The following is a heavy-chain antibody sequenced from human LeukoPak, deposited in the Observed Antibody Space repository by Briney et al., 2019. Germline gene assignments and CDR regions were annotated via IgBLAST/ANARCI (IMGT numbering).Heavy chain of an antibody. J-gene: IGHJ3*02. D-gene: IGHD3-10*01. V-gene: IGHV1-3*01. CDR3: ARSRAPRRPGDAFDI. Sequence: ASVKVSCQASGYTFTSYAMHWVRQAPGQRLEWMGWINAGNGNTKYSQKFQGRVTITRDTSASTAYMELSSLRSEDTAVYYCARSRAPRRPGDAFDIWGQGTMVTVSS. CDR2: INAGNGNT. CDR1: GYTFTSYA.